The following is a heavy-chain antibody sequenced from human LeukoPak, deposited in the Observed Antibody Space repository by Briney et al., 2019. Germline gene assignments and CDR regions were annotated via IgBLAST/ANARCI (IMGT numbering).Heavy chain of an antibody. D-gene: IGHD3-3*01. J-gene: IGHJ5*02. CDR1: GYTFTSYY. CDR3: ARDKPAVTTENWFDP. Sequence: GASVKVSCKASGYTFTSYYMHWVRQAPGQGLEWMGIINPSGGSTSYAQKFQGRVTMTRDMSTSTVYMELSSLRSEDTAVYYCARDKPAVTTENWFDPWGQGTLVTVSS. CDR2: INPSGGST. V-gene: IGHV1-46*01.